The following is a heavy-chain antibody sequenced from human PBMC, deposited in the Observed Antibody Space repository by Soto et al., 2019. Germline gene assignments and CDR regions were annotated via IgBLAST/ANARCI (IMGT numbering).Heavy chain of an antibody. CDR2: IIPIFGTA. CDR1: GGTFSSYA. D-gene: IGHD2-15*01. V-gene: IGHV1-69*13. CDR3: AVSVVVVAATRRDYYGMDV. Sequence: ASVKVSCKASGGTFSSYAISWVRQAPGQGLEWMGGIIPIFGTANYAQKFQGRVTITADESTSTAYMELSSLRSEDTAVYYCAVSVVVVAATRRDYYGMDVWGQGTTVTVSS. J-gene: IGHJ6*02.